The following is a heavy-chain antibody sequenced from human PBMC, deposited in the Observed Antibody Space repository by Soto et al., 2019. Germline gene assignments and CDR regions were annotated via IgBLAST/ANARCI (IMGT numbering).Heavy chain of an antibody. Sequence: SETLSLTCTVSGGAISTYYWTWIRQPAGKGLEWIGRIYSSGSTKYNPSLQSRVTMSLDTSNNQFSLRLTSVTAADTAVYYCARGQRFSDWFDPWGQGTVVTVTS. J-gene: IGHJ5*02. CDR3: ARGQRFSDWFDP. CDR1: GGAISTYY. D-gene: IGHD3-3*01. CDR2: IYSSGST. V-gene: IGHV4-4*07.